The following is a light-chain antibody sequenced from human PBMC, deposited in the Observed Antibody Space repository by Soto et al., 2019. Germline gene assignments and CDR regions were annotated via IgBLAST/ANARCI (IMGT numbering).Light chain of an antibody. CDR1: QSVTSSY. Sequence: EKVETKSPGTLSLSQGERSTLSSRASQSVTSSYIAWYQQKSGQAPRLLLYGASSRATGIPDRFRGSGSGTDFTLTMCRLATEDFAVYYCQQYCSSITFGQGTRLEIK. CDR2: GAS. J-gene: IGKJ5*01. V-gene: IGKV3-20*01. CDR3: QQYCSSIT.